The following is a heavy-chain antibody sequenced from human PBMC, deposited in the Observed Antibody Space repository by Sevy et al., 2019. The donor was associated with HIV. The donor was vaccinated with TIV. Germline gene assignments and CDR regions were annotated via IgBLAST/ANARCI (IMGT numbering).Heavy chain of an antibody. CDR2: ISSSSSYI. CDR1: GFTFSSYS. V-gene: IGHV3-21*01. J-gene: IGHJ6*02. Sequence: GGCLRLSCAASGFTFSSYSMNWVRQAPGKGLEWVSSISSSSSYIYYADSVKGRFTISRDNAKNSLYLQMNGLRAEDTAVYYCASARDIVVVPAAMDYYYGMDVWGQGTTVTVSS. CDR3: ASARDIVVVPAAMDYYYGMDV. D-gene: IGHD2-2*01.